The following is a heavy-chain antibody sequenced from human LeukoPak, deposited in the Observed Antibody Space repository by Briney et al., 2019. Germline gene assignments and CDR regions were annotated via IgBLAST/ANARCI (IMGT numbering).Heavy chain of an antibody. D-gene: IGHD2-2*01. Sequence: ASVKVSCNASGYTFTSYAMHWVRQAPGQRLEWMGWINAGNGNTKYSQKFQGRVTITRDTSASTAYMELSSLRSEDTAVYYCARDTGDIVVVPAANPPDYWGQGTLVTVSS. V-gene: IGHV1-3*01. J-gene: IGHJ4*02. CDR3: ARDTGDIVVVPAANPPDY. CDR2: INAGNGNT. CDR1: GYTFTSYA.